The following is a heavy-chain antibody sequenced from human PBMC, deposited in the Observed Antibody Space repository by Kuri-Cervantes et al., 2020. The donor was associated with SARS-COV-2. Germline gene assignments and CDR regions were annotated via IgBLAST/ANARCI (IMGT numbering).Heavy chain of an antibody. D-gene: IGHD3-22*01. CDR3: AKDPASITMIVVPLPDTMVLFY. Sequence: LSLTCVASGFTFSNYAMSWVRQAPGRGLEWVSGISGNADSAYYADSVKGRFTISRDNSKNTLYLQMNSLRAEDTAVYYCAKDPASITMIVVPLPDTMVLFYWGQGTLVTVSS. CDR1: GFTFSNYA. CDR2: ISGNADSA. V-gene: IGHV3-23*01. J-gene: IGHJ4*02.